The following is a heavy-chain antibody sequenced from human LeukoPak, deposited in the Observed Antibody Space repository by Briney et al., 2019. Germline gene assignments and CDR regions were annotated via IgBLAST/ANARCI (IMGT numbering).Heavy chain of an antibody. V-gene: IGHV1-46*01. J-gene: IGHJ6*03. D-gene: IGHD1-7*01. CDR3: ARDRGWNYDYYYYYMDV. CDR2: INPSGGST. CDR1: GYTFTSYY. Sequence: GASVKVSCKASGYTFTSYYMHWVRQAPGQGLEWMGIINPSGGSTSYAQKFQGRVTMTRDTSTSTVYMELSSLRSEDTAVYYCARDRGWNYDYYYYYMDVWGKGTTVTVSS.